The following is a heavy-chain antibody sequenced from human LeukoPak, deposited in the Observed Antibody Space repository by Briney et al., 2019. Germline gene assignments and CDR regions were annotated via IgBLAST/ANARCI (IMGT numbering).Heavy chain of an antibody. D-gene: IGHD6-19*01. V-gene: IGHV3-30*02. CDR2: IWYDGSNK. CDR1: GFTFSSYG. Sequence: GGALRLSCAASGFTFSSYGMHWVRQAPGKGLEWVADIWYDGSNKNNPDPVKGRFTITRDNSKKTLYLQMNSLTAEDTAVYYCAKEPNLYTGGWYFQRWGQGTLVTVS. J-gene: IGHJ1*01. CDR3: AKEPNLYTGGWYFQR.